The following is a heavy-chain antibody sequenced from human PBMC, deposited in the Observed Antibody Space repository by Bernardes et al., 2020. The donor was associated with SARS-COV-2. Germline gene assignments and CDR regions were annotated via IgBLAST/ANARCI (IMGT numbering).Heavy chain of an antibody. Sequence: SETLSLTCTVSGGSISSYNWGWIRQSPGKGLEWIGHIYNGGNTNYNPSLESRVTISKDTPKNQFSLKLSSVTAADTAVYFCARWYDSSVYSWLDPWGQGTLVTVSS. D-gene: IGHD3-22*01. CDR2: IYNGGNT. V-gene: IGHV4-59*01. CDR3: ARWYDSSVYSWLDP. J-gene: IGHJ5*02. CDR1: GGSISSYN.